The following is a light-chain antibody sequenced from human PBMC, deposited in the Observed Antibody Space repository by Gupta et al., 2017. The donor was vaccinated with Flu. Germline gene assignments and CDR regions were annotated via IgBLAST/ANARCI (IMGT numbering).Light chain of an antibody. J-gene: IGLJ3*02. CDR1: SSDVGGYNY. V-gene: IGLV2-14*01. CDR2: EVI. CDR3: SSYTSSNSLE. Sequence: SITISCTGTSSDVGGYNYVSWYQHHPGKAPKLMIYEVINRPAGVSNRFSGSKSGNTASLTXSXLQAEDXAYYYRSSYTSSNSLEFGGGTKLTVL.